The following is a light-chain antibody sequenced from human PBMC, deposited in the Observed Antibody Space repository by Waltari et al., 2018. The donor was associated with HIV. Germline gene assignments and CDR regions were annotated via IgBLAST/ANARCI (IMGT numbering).Light chain of an antibody. V-gene: IGLV2-23*01. CDR1: SSDTGNYNL. J-gene: IGLJ2*01. CDR2: EDN. Sequence: QSALTQPASVSGSPGQSITISCTGTSSDTGNYNLVSWYQLYPGKAPKLIIYEDNKLPSVVSTRFSGSKSADTASLTISGLQAEDEADYYCCAYAGGLEFGGGTKLTVL. CDR3: CAYAGGLE.